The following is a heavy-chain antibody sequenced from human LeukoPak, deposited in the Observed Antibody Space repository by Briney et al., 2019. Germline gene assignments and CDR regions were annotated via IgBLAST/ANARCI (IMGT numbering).Heavy chain of an antibody. V-gene: IGHV4-59*01. CDR3: ASTAEAYKRIHAFDI. CDR2: IYYSGST. D-gene: IGHD3-16*01. J-gene: IGHJ3*02. CDR1: GGSISSYY. Sequence: SETLSLTCTVSGGSISSYYWSWIRQPPGKGLEWIGYIYYSGSTNYNPSLKSRVTISVDTSKNQFSLKLSSVTAADTAVYYCASTAEAYKRIHAFDIWGQGTMVTVSS.